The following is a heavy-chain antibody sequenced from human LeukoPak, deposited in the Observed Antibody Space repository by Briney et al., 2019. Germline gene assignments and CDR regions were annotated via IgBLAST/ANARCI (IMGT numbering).Heavy chain of an antibody. Sequence: GESLKISCKGSGYSFTYWIGWVRQMPGKGLKWMGIIYSGDSHTKYSPSFQGRVTTSADRSISTAYLQWSSLEASDTAMYYCASARHGDYVWDYWGQGTLVTVSS. CDR3: ASARHGDYVWDY. D-gene: IGHD4-17*01. V-gene: IGHV5-51*01. CDR1: GYSFTYW. J-gene: IGHJ4*02. CDR2: IYSGDSHT.